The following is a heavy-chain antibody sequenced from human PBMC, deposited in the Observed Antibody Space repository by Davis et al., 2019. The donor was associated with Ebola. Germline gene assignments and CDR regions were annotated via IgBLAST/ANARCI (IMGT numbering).Heavy chain of an antibody. CDR1: GYTFTGYY. J-gene: IGHJ3*02. V-gene: IGHV1-2*04. CDR2: INPNSGGT. D-gene: IGHD3-16*01. CDR3: ARRRYDYVWGTDAFDI. Sequence: ASVQVSCKASGYTFTGYYMHWVRQAPGQGLEWMGWINPNSGGTNYAQKFQGWVTMTRDTSISTAYMELSRLRSDDTAVYYCARRRYDYVWGTDAFDIWGQGTMVTVSS.